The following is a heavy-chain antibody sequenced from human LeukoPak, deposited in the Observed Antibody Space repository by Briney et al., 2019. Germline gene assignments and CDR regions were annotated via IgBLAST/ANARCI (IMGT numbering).Heavy chain of an antibody. Sequence: ASVKVSCKASGYTFTGYYMHWVRQAPGQGLEWMGWINPNSGGTNYAQKFQGRVTMTRDTSISTAYMELSGLRSDDTAVYYCAKDYYDSSGYYLYYYYGMDVWGQGTTVTVSS. D-gene: IGHD3-22*01. CDR3: AKDYYDSSGYYLYYYYGMDV. CDR1: GYTFTGYY. V-gene: IGHV1-2*02. J-gene: IGHJ6*02. CDR2: INPNSGGT.